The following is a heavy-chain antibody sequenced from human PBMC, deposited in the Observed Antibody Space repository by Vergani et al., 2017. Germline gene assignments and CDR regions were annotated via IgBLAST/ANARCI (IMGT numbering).Heavy chain of an antibody. CDR1: GYSFTSYW. Sequence: EVQLVQSGAAVKKPGESLKISCTCSGYSFTSYWIGWVRPMPGKGLEWMGIIYPGDSDTRYSPSFQGQGTISADKSISTAYLQWSSLKASDTAMYYCARRVDTAMVDYWGQGTLVTVSS. CDR2: IYPGDSDT. V-gene: IGHV5-51*01. CDR3: ARRVDTAMVDY. D-gene: IGHD5-18*01. J-gene: IGHJ4*02.